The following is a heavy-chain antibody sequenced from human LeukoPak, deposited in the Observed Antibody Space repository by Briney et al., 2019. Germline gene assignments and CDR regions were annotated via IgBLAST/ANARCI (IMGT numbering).Heavy chain of an antibody. V-gene: IGHV3-7*03. Sequence: GGSLRLSCAASGFTFSGYWMTWVRQAPGKGLEWVANIKKDGSGTSYVDSVKGRFTISRDNAKNSLYLQMNSLRAEDTALYHCARVVTGTTNAFDIWGQGTMVTVSS. J-gene: IGHJ3*02. CDR2: IKKDGSGT. CDR3: ARVVTGTTNAFDI. D-gene: IGHD1-7*01. CDR1: GFTFSGYW.